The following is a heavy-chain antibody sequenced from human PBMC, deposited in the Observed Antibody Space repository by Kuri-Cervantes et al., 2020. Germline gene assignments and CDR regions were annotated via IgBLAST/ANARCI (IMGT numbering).Heavy chain of an antibody. CDR1: GYTFSSYE. Sequence: SCKASGYTFSSYEMNWVRQAPGKGLEWVSYISSSGSTIYYADSVKGRFTISRDNSKNTLYLQVDSLRAEDTAVYYCARGDDDYGDYEYYFDYWGQGTLVTVSS. V-gene: IGHV3-48*03. J-gene: IGHJ4*02. CDR2: ISSSGSTI. D-gene: IGHD4-17*01. CDR3: ARGDDDYGDYEYYFDY.